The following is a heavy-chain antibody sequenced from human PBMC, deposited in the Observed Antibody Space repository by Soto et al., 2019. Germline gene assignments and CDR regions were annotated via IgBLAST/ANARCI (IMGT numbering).Heavy chain of an antibody. CDR2: IYYSGST. CDR1: GGSISSGGYY. V-gene: IGHV4-31*03. J-gene: IGHJ6*02. D-gene: IGHD3-3*02. CDR3: ARDPHYWSGYHYYYYGMDV. Sequence: PSETLSLTCTVSGGSISSGGYYWSWIRQHPGKGLEWIGYIYYSGSTYYNPSLKSRVTISVDTSKNQFSLKLSSVTAADTAVYYCARDPHYWSGYHYYYYGMDVWGQGTTVTVSS.